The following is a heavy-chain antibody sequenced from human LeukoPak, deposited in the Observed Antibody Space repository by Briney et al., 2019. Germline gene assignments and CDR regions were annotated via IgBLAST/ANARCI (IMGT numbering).Heavy chain of an antibody. V-gene: IGHV4-34*01. CDR1: SGSFSGYY. Sequence: SETLSLTCAVYSGSFSGYYWSWIRQPPGKGLEWIGEINHSGSTNYNPSLKSRVTISVDTSKNQFSLKLSSVTAADTAVYYCAKAYGGNSESWGQGTLVTVSS. J-gene: IGHJ4*02. CDR2: INHSGST. D-gene: IGHD4-23*01. CDR3: AKAYGGNSES.